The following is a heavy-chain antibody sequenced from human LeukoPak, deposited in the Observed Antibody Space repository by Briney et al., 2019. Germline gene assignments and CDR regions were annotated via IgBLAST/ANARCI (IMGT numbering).Heavy chain of an antibody. CDR2: INHSGST. J-gene: IGHJ4*02. D-gene: IGHD3-22*01. Sequence: SETLSLTCAVYGGSFSGYYWSWIRQPPGKGLEWIGEINHSGSTNYNPSLKSRVTISVDTSKNQFPLRMSSVTAADTAVYYCARGSQYYYDSVGYYSHDYWGQGTLVTVSS. V-gene: IGHV4-34*01. CDR3: ARGSQYYYDSVGYYSHDY. CDR1: GGSFSGYY.